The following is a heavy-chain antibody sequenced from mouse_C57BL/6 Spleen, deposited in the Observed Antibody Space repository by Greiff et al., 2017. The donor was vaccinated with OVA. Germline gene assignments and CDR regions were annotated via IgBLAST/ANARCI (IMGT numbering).Heavy chain of an antibody. J-gene: IGHJ4*01. CDR1: GYTFTSYW. Sequence: VQLQQSGAELVKPGASVKLSCKASGYTFTSYWMQWVKQRPGQGLEWIGEIDPSDSYTNYNQKFKGKATLTVDTSSSTAYMQLSSLTSEDSAVYYCARGDYYGSLYAMDYWGQGTSVTVSS. V-gene: IGHV1-50*01. CDR3: ARGDYYGSLYAMDY. CDR2: IDPSDSYT. D-gene: IGHD1-1*01.